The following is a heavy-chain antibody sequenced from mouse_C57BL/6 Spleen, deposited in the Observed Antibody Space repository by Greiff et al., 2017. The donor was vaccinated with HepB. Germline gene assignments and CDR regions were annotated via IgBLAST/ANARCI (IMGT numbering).Heavy chain of an antibody. CDR3: ARGGSITTVVIDY. V-gene: IGHV1-69*01. D-gene: IGHD1-1*01. CDR1: GYTFTSYW. Sequence: QVHVKQPGAELVMPGASVKLSCKASGYTFTSYWMHWVKQRPGQGLEWIGEIDPSDSYTNYNQKFKGKSTLTVDKSSSTAYMQLSSLTSEDSAVYYCARGGSITTVVIDYGGQGTTLTVSS. J-gene: IGHJ2*01. CDR2: IDPSDSYT.